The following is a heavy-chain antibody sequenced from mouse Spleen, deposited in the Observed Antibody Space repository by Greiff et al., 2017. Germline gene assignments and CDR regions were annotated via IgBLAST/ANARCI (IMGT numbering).Heavy chain of an antibody. CDR2: ISNGGGST. V-gene: IGHV5-12-2*01. CDR3: ARRNSNYGLGHAMDY. CDR1: GFTFSSYT. J-gene: IGHJ4*01. D-gene: IGHD2-5*01. Sequence: EVQLVESGGGLVQPGGSLKLSCAASGFTFSSYTMSWVRQTPEKRLEWVAYISNGGGSTYYPDTVKGRFTISRDNAKNTLYLQMSSLKSEDTAMYYCARRNSNYGLGHAMDYWGQGTSVTVSS.